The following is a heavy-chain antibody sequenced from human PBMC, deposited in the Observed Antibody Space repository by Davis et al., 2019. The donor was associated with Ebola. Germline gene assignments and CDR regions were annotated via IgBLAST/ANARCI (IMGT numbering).Heavy chain of an antibody. Sequence: GGSLRLSCAASGFTFSNYGMNWVRQAPGKGPEWVSSISSSASYKNYADSVKGRFTISRDDAKKSLYLQMDSLRAEDTAVYYCAQQLGDYGGNALRYWGQGTLVTVSS. J-gene: IGHJ4*02. CDR1: GFTFSNYG. V-gene: IGHV3-21*05. D-gene: IGHD4-23*01. CDR2: ISSSASYK. CDR3: AQQLGDYGGNALRY.